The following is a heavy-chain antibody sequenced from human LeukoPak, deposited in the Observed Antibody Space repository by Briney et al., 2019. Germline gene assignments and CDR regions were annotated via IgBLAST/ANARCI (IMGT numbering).Heavy chain of an antibody. D-gene: IGHD6-6*01. CDR2: IYSGGST. Sequence: PGGSLRLSCAASGFTVSNTYMSWVRQAPGKGLEWVSLIYSGGSTYYADSVKGRFTISRDNSMNTTFLQMNSLRAEDTAVYYCARVIAARHFDYWGQGTLVTVSS. J-gene: IGHJ4*02. CDR1: GFTVSNTY. CDR3: ARVIAARHFDY. V-gene: IGHV3-66*01.